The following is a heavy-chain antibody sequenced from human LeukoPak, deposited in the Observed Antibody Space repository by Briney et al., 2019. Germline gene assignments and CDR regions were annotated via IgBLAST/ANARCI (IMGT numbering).Heavy chain of an antibody. V-gene: IGHV1-8*01. D-gene: IGHD1-1*01. Sequence: ASVKVSCKASGYTFTSYDINWVRQATGQGLEWMGWMNPNSGNTGYAQKFQGRVTITRDTSASTAYMELSSLRSEDTAVYYCARLLGTDYYYGMDVWGQGTTVTVSS. CDR1: GYTFTSYD. J-gene: IGHJ6*02. CDR2: MNPNSGNT. CDR3: ARLLGTDYYYGMDV.